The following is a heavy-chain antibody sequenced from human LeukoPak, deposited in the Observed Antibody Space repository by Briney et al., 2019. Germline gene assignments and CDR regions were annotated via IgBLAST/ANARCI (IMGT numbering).Heavy chain of an antibody. J-gene: IGHJ5*02. V-gene: IGHV4-59*08. Sequence: NPSETLSLTCSVSGGSISSYYWSWIRQPPGKGLEWFGYIYYSGSTNYKSPLKSRVTMSGGTSKNQFSLELRSVTAADTAVYYCARHAESGYDRFDLWGQGTLVTVSS. CDR3: ARHAESGYDRFDL. CDR2: IYYSGST. D-gene: IGHD5-12*01. CDR1: GGSISSYY.